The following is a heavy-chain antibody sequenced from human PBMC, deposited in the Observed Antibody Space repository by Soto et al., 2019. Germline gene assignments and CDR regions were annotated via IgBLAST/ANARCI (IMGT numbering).Heavy chain of an antibody. CDR3: ARSVEGHFDY. CDR2: ITSDTNTI. V-gene: IGHV3-48*02. J-gene: IGHJ4*02. Sequence: EVQLVESGGNLVQPGGSLRLSCAASGFRFSIYSMNWVRQAPGKGLEWSAYITSDTNTIKYADSVKGRFTISRDNGKNSVYLHMNSLRDEDTAVYYCARSVEGHFDYWGQGTVVTVSA. CDR1: GFRFSIYS. D-gene: IGHD6-19*01.